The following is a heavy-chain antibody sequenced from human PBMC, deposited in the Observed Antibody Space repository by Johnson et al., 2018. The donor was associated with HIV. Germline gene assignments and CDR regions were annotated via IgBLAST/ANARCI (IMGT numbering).Heavy chain of an antibody. CDR1: GFTFSSYW. CDR2: IKQDGSAK. D-gene: IGHD1-26*01. CDR3: GRDCGSYQGACDI. Sequence: VQLVESGGGLVQPGGSLRLSCAASGFTFSSYWMSWVRQAPGKGLEWVAKIKQDGSAKYYVDSVKGRFTISRDNAKKALYLQMNSLRAEDTPVYYCGRDCGSYQGACDIWGQGTMVTVSS. J-gene: IGHJ3*02. V-gene: IGHV3-7*01.